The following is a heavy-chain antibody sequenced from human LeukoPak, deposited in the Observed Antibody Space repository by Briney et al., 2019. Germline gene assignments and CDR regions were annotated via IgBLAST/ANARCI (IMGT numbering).Heavy chain of an antibody. CDR2: VYYTGSA. V-gene: IGHV4-61*01. CDR1: GASVSNGNFY. D-gene: IGHD3-10*01. CDR3: ARSQNYYGSGDY. Sequence: PSETLSLTCTVSGASVSNGNFYWSWLRQPPGKPLEWIGYVYYTGSAYYNPSLEGRVTISVDTSKNQFSVRLSSVTAADTAMYYCARSQNYYGSGDYWSQGTLVTVSS. J-gene: IGHJ4*02.